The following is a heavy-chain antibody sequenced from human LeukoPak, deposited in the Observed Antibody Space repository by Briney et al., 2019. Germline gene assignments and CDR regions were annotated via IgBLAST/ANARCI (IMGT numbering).Heavy chain of an antibody. CDR2: INHSGST. CDR3: ARQRPDEYSSNDGHYFDY. J-gene: IGHJ4*02. D-gene: IGHD6-6*01. CDR1: GGSFSGYY. Sequence: SETLSLTCAVYGGSFSGYYWSWIRQPPRKGLEWIGEINHSGSTNYNPPLKSRVTISVDTSKNQFSLKLSSVTAADTAVYYCARQRPDEYSSNDGHYFDYWGQGTLVTVSS. V-gene: IGHV4-34*01.